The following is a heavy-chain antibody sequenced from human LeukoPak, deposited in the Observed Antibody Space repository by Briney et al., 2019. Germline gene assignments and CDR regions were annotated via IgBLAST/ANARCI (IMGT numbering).Heavy chain of an antibody. Sequence: GGSLRLSCAASGFTFSSYAMHWVRQVPGKGLDWVAVISYDGSNKYYADSVKGRFTISRDNSKNTLYLQMNSLRAEDTAVYYCARDIPYYYGSGSYYNPDDYYYGMDVWGQGTTVTVSS. CDR3: ARDIPYYYGSGSYYNPDDYYYGMDV. D-gene: IGHD3-10*01. CDR1: GFTFSSYA. V-gene: IGHV3-30-3*01. CDR2: ISYDGSNK. J-gene: IGHJ6*02.